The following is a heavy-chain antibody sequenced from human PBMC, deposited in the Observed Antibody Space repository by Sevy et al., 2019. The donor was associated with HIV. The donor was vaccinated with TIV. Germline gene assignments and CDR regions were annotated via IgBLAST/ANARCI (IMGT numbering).Heavy chain of an antibody. Sequence: SETLSLTCAVSGGSISSGGYSWSWIRQPPGKGLEWIGYIYHSGSMYYNPSLKSRVTISVDRSKNQFSLKLSSVTAADTAVYDCARAGYYGSGSKYYYYLDVWGKGTTVTVSS. V-gene: IGHV4-30-2*01. CDR2: IYHSGSM. J-gene: IGHJ6*03. CDR3: ARAGYYGSGSKYYYYLDV. D-gene: IGHD3-10*01. CDR1: GGSISSGGYS.